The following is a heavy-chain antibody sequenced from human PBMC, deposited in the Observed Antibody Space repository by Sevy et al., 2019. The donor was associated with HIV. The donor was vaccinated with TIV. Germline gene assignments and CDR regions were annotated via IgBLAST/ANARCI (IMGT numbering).Heavy chain of an antibody. V-gene: IGHV3-48*03. CDR2: ISSSGSTI. CDR1: GFTFSSYE. D-gene: IGHD5-12*01. CDR3: AREGYSGYDSLISYYYYGMDV. Sequence: GGSLRLSCAASGFTFSSYEMNWVRQAPGKGLEWVSYISSSGSTIYYADSVKGRFTISRDNAKNSLYLQMNSLRAEDTAVYYCAREGYSGYDSLISYYYYGMDVWVQGTTVTVSS. J-gene: IGHJ6*02.